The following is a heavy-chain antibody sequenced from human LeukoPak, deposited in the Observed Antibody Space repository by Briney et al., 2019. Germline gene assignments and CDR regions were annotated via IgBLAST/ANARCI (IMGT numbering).Heavy chain of an antibody. CDR3: ARSDYGNYYFDY. J-gene: IGHJ4*02. CDR1: GGSISTYY. CDR2: IHYTGST. Sequence: SQTLSLTCTVSGGSISTYYWSWIRQPPGKGLESIGYIHYTGSTNYNPSLRSRVTISVDTSKNQLSLNLSSVTAADTAVYYCARSDYGNYYFDYWGQGTLVAVSS. V-gene: IGHV4-59*08. D-gene: IGHD4-11*01.